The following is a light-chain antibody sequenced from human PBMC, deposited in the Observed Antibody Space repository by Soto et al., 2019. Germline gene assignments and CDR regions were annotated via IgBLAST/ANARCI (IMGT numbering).Light chain of an antibody. Sequence: IQRTQSPSSLSASVVDRLSITCRASQVITNDLGWYQQKPGKAPKRLIYAASTLQSGVPSRFSGSGSGTEFTLTISSLQPEDAATYYCLQLNTYPWTFGQGTKVDIK. CDR3: LQLNTYPWT. J-gene: IGKJ1*01. CDR2: AAS. V-gene: IGKV1-17*01. CDR1: QVITND.